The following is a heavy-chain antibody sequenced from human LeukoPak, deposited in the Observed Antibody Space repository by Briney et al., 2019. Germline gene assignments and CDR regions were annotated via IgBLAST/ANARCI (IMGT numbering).Heavy chain of an antibody. CDR2: ISGSGGST. D-gene: IGHD2-15*01. J-gene: IGHJ4*02. V-gene: IGHV3-23*01. Sequence: GGSLRLSCAASGFTFSSYAMSWVRQAPGKGLEWVSAISGSGGSTYYADSVKGRFTISRYNSKNTLYLQMNSLRAEDTAVYYCAKVPGDCSGGSCYSADYWGQGTLVTVSS. CDR1: GFTFSSYA. CDR3: AKVPGDCSGGSCYSADY.